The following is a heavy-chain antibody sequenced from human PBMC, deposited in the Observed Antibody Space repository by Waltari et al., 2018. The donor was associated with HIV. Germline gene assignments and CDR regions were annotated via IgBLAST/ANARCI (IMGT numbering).Heavy chain of an antibody. Sequence: QVQLVQSGAAVKKPGASVKVSCKVSGYTLTALSMHWVRPAPGKGLEGMGGFDPEDGETIYAQKFQGRVTMTEDTSTDTAYMELSSLRSEDTAVYYCATATPALGVVVAGGYYYYGMDVWGQGTTVTVSS. CDR2: FDPEDGET. V-gene: IGHV1-24*01. CDR3: ATATPALGVVVAGGYYYYGMDV. J-gene: IGHJ6*02. D-gene: IGHD2-15*01. CDR1: GYTLTALS.